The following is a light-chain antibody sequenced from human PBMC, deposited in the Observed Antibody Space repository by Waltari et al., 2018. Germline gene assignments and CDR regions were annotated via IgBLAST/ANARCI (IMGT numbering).Light chain of an antibody. CDR2: SAA. J-gene: IGKJ1*01. CDR1: QGIANW. Sequence: DILMTQSPSSVSASVGDSITITCRASQGIANWIAWYQPKPGKAPQLLIYSAATLQSGVPSRFSGSGSGTDFTLTISRLQPEDFATYFCQQTSSFPRTFGQGTKVEIK. V-gene: IGKV1-12*01. CDR3: QQTSSFPRT.